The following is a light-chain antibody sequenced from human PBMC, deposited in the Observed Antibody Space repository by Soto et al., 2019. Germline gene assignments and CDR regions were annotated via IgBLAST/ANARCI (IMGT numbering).Light chain of an antibody. CDR3: QQFNSSPLP. J-gene: IGKJ4*01. V-gene: IGKV1-9*01. CDR2: TVS. Sequence: DIQLTQSPSFLSASVGDRLTITCRASQDIRSSLAWYQQKPGKAPNLLIYTVSTLQSGVPARFSGSRSGTEFTLTISSLQPEDFATYYCQQFNSSPLPFGGGTKVEI. CDR1: QDIRSS.